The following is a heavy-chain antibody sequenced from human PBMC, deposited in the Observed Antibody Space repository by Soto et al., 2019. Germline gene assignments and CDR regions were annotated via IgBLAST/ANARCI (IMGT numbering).Heavy chain of an antibody. D-gene: IGHD3-16*02. CDR1: GYTFTSYG. Sequence: GASVKVSCKASGYTFTSYGISWVRQAPGQGLEWMGWISAYNGNTNYAQKLQGRVTMTTDTSTSTAYMELRSLRSDDTAVYYCAREAIMITFGGVIAPPDYWGQGTLVTVSS. J-gene: IGHJ4*02. CDR3: AREAIMITFGGVIAPPDY. V-gene: IGHV1-18*01. CDR2: ISAYNGNT.